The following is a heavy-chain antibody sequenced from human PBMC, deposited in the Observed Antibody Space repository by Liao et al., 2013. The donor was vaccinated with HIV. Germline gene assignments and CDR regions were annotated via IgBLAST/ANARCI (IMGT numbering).Heavy chain of an antibody. Sequence: QVQLQESGPGLVKPSETLSLTCAVSGYSISSDYYWSWIRQPPGKGLEWIGEINHSGSTNYNPSLKSRVTISVDTSKNQFSLKLSSVTAADTAVYYCARGRYFQHWGQGTLVTVSS. CDR3: ARGRYFQH. V-gene: IGHV4-38-2*01. CDR2: INHSGST. J-gene: IGHJ1*01. CDR1: GYSISSDYY.